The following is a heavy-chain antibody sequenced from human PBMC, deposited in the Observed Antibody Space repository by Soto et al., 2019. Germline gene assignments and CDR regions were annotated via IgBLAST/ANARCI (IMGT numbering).Heavy chain of an antibody. Sequence: SETLSLTCPVSGGSITNYYWSWIRQPAGKGLEWIGRMYTKERTNYNLSFKSRDTMSVDTSKNQFSLKLNAVTAADTAVYYCARYDYKDGGNNWFDPWGQGTLVTVSS. CDR3: ARYDYKDGGNNWFDP. D-gene: IGHD3-16*01. CDR2: MYTKERT. V-gene: IGHV4-4*07. CDR1: GGSITNYY. J-gene: IGHJ5*02.